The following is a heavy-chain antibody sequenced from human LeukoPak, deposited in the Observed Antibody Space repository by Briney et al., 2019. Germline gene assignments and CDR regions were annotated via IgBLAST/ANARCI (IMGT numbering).Heavy chain of an antibody. J-gene: IGHJ4*02. CDR1: GFTFSSYA. D-gene: IGHD7-27*01. V-gene: IGHV3-23*01. CDR3: AKGSTWGVGEYYFDY. Sequence: PGGSLRLSCAASGFTFSSYAMSWVRQAPGKGLEWVSAISGSGGSTYYADSVKGRFTISRDNSKNTLYLQMNSLRAEDTAVYYCAKGSTWGVGEYYFDYWGQGTLVTVSS. CDR2: ISGSGGST.